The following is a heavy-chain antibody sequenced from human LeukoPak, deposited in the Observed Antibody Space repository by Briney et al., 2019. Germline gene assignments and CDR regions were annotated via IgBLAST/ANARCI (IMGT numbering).Heavy chain of an antibody. J-gene: IGHJ6*02. CDR1: GGSISSYY. CDR3: AANYYGSGSYYNRNYYYYGMDV. Sequence: PSETLSLTCTVSGGSISSYYWSWLRQPPGKGLEWIGYIYYSGSTNYNPSLKSRVTISVDTSKNQFSLKLSSVTAADTAVYYCAANYYGSGSYYNRNYYYYGMDVWGQGTTVTVSS. CDR2: IYYSGST. V-gene: IGHV4-59*01. D-gene: IGHD3-10*01.